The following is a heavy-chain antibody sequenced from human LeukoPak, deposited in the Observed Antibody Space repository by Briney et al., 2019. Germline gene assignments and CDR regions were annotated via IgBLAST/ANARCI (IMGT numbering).Heavy chain of an antibody. CDR3: ATTPTAMSKFLFDS. J-gene: IGHJ4*02. D-gene: IGHD5-18*01. CDR2: IGSSSSYI. V-gene: IGHV3-21*01. Sequence: PGGSLRLSCAASGFTFSTYSMNWVRQAPGKGLEWVSSIGSSSSYIYYGDSVKGRFTISRDNAKNSLYLQMNSLRAEDTAVYYCATTPTAMSKFLFDSWGQGNLVTVSS. CDR1: GFTFSTYS.